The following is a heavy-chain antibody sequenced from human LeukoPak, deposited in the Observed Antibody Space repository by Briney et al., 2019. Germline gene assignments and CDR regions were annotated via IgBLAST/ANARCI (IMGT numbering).Heavy chain of an antibody. D-gene: IGHD5-18*01. CDR1: GGSISSSSAY. CDR3: VSPRGFSYGYFDY. V-gene: IGHV4-39*01. Sequence: KPSETLSLTCTVSGGSISSSSAYWGWIRQPPGKGLEWIGSIYYSKNTYYNPSLKSLVTISADTSKNQFSLTLGSVSATDTAVYYCVSPRGFSYGYFDYWGQGTLVTVSS. J-gene: IGHJ4*02. CDR2: IYYSKNT.